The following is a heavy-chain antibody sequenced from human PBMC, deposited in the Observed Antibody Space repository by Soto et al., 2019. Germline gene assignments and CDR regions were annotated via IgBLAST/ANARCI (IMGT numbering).Heavy chain of an antibody. D-gene: IGHD1-26*01. V-gene: IGHV3-72*01. CDR3: ARAVGATTVYAFDI. CDR1: GFTFSDHY. J-gene: IGHJ3*02. Sequence: PGGSLRLSCAASGFTFSDHYMDWVRQAPGKGLEWVGRTRNKANSYTTEYAASVKGRFTISRDDSKNSLYLQMNSLKTEDTAVYYCARAVGATTVYAFDIWGQGTMVTVSS. CDR2: TRNKANSYTT.